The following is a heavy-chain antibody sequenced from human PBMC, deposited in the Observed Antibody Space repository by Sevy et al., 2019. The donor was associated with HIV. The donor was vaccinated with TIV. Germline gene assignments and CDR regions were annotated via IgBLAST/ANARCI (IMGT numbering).Heavy chain of an antibody. D-gene: IGHD3-10*01. J-gene: IGHJ4*02. V-gene: IGHV3-15*01. Sequence: GGSLRLSCAASGFTFSNAWMSWVRQAPGKGLEWVGRIKSKTDGGTTDYASPVKGRFTISRDDSKNTLYLQMNSMKTEDTAVYYCSSVSRQPYGSGSPPFDYWGQGTLVTVSS. CDR1: GFTFSNAW. CDR2: IKSKTDGGTT. CDR3: SSVSRQPYGSGSPPFDY.